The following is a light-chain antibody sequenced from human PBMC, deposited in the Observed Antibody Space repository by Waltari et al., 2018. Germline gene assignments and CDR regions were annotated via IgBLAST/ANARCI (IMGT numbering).Light chain of an antibody. CDR2: LGS. CDR3: MQSLQTLWT. J-gene: IGKJ1*01. CDR1: QSLRHRNGNNY. V-gene: IGKV2-28*01. Sequence: DILVTQSSLPPLVMPGEPPPIYCRSSQSLRHRNGNNYSDWYLQKPGQSPQLLIYLGSNRAAGVPDRFSGSGSGTDFTLTISRVEAEDVGVYYCMQSLQTLWTFGQGTKVEIK.